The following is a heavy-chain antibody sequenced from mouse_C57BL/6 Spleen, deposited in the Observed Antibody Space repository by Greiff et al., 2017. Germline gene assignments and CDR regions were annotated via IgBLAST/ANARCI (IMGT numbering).Heavy chain of an antibody. CDR2: IDPSDSYT. CDR1: GYTFTSYW. D-gene: IGHD2-5*01. J-gene: IGHJ4*01. Sequence: VQLKQPGAELVMPGASVKLSCKVSGYTFTSYWMHWVKQRPGQGLEWIGEIDPSDSYTNYNQKFKGKSTLTVDKSSSTAYMQLSSLTSEDSAVYYCARYYSNLYAMDYWGQGTSVTVSS. CDR3: ARYYSNLYAMDY. V-gene: IGHV1-69*01.